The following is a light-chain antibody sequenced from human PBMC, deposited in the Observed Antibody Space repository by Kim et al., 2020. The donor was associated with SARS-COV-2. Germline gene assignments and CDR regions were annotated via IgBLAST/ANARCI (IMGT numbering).Light chain of an antibody. Sequence: QSALTQPASVSGSPGQSITISCTGTINDVGTYSYVSWYQQHPGKAPKLMISDVSDRASGVSVRFSGSKSGNTASLTISGLQAEDEADYYCSSYTSTSTLIFGGGTQLTVL. J-gene: IGLJ2*01. V-gene: IGLV2-14*03. CDR2: DVS. CDR1: INDVGTYSY. CDR3: SSYTSTSTLI.